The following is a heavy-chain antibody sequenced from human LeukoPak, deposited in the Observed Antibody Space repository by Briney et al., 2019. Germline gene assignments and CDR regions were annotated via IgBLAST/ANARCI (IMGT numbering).Heavy chain of an antibody. D-gene: IGHD3-10*01. CDR1: GFGLSILS. J-gene: IGHJ4*02. V-gene: IGHV1-24*01. Sequence: ASVKVSCKISGFGLSILSIHWMRQTPGKGLEWVGGLRPETGEPIYAQKFQGRVTMSEDTLTDTAYMDLRSLKSEDTAVYYCSTDSGRSYFYFDFWGQGTLVTVSS. CDR3: STDSGRSYFYFDF. CDR2: LRPETGEP.